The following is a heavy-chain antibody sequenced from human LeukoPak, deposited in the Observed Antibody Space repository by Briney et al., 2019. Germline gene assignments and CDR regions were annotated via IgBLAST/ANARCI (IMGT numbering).Heavy chain of an antibody. CDR1: GYTFTSYD. Sequence: ASVKVSCKASGYTFTSYDINWVRQATGQGLEWMGWMNPNSGNTGYARKFQGRVTMTRNTSISTAYMELSSLRSEDTAVYYCLTAAAGTTWFDPWGQGTLVTVSS. J-gene: IGHJ5*02. CDR2: MNPNSGNT. CDR3: LTAAAGTTWFDP. V-gene: IGHV1-8*01. D-gene: IGHD6-13*01.